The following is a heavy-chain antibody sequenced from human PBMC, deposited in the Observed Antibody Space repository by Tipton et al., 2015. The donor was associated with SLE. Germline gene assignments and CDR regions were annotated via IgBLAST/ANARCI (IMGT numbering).Heavy chain of an antibody. CDR3: AIAAAGSDAFDI. CDR2: IYYSGST. Sequence: LRLSCTVSGGSISSHYWSWIRQPPGKGLEWIGYIYYSGSTNYNPSLKSRVTISVDTSKNQFSLKLSSVTAADTAVYYCAIAAAGSDAFDIWGQGTMVTVSS. V-gene: IGHV4-59*11. CDR1: GGSISSHY. D-gene: IGHD6-13*01. J-gene: IGHJ3*02.